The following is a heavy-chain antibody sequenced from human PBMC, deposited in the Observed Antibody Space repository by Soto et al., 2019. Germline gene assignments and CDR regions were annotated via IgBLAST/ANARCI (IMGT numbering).Heavy chain of an antibody. CDR3: ARGVGFGYYYYHMDL. Sequence: SETLSLTCTVSGDSVTSVSDYWSWIRQPPGKGLEWIGYTYYSGSADYNPSLGSRVTISIDTSKNQFSLKLTSVTAADTAVYYCARGVGFGYYYYHMDLWGQGTTVTVSS. D-gene: IGHD3-10*01. J-gene: IGHJ6*02. V-gene: IGHV4-61*01. CDR1: GDSVTSVSDY. CDR2: TYYSGSA.